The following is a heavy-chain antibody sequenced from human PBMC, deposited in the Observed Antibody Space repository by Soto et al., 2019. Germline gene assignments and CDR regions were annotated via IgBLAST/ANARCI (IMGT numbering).Heavy chain of an antibody. CDR2: LFSGGTT. D-gene: IGHD3-3*01. J-gene: IGHJ2*01. CDR3: ARIPFSQMEYVPWYFDL. CDR1: GFTISSNY. V-gene: IGHV3-53*01. Sequence: DVPLVQSGGGLIQPGGSLRLSCVASGFTISSNYMGWVRQAPGKGLDWVSVLFSGGTTFYADSVKGRFTISRDNSKNTRWLQMNSLRVEHTAVYYCARIPFSQMEYVPWYFDLWGRGTLVTVSS.